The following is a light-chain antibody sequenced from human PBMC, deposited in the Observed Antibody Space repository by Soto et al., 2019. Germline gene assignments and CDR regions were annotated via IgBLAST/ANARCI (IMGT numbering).Light chain of an antibody. J-gene: IGLJ1*01. CDR2: GNS. CDR3: QSYDSSLSAHYV. CDR1: SSNIGATYD. V-gene: IGLV1-40*01. Sequence: VLTQSTSVSEAPGQRVTLSCTGSSSNIGATYDVQWYQQLPGTAPKLLIYGNSNRPSWVPDRFSGSKSGTSASLAITGLQADDEADYYCQSYDSSLSAHYVFGTGTKVTVL.